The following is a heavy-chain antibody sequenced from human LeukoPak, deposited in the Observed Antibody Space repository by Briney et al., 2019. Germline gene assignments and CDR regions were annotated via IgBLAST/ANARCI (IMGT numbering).Heavy chain of an antibody. CDR1: GFTFSNSW. Sequence: GGSLRLSCAASGFTFSNSWMSWVRQAPGKGLEWVANIKQDGSEKYYVDSVKGRFTISRDNAKNSLYLQMNSLRAEDTAVYYCARRRYSGSSQHFDYWGQGTLVNVSS. CDR2: IKQDGSEK. V-gene: IGHV3-7*01. D-gene: IGHD1-26*01. CDR3: ARRRYSGSSQHFDY. J-gene: IGHJ4*02.